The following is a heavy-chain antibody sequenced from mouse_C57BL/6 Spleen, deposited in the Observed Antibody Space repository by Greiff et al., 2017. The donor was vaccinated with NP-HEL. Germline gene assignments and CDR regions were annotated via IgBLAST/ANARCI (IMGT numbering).Heavy chain of an antibody. CDR1: GYAFSSYW. Sequence: SGAELVKPGASVKISCKASGYAFSSYWMNWVKQRPGKGLEWIGQIYPGDGDTNYNGKFKGKATLTADKSSSTAYMQLSSLTSEDSAVYFCARDTVVATEGFAYWGQGTLVTVSA. V-gene: IGHV1-80*01. D-gene: IGHD1-1*01. J-gene: IGHJ3*01. CDR3: ARDTVVATEGFAY. CDR2: IYPGDGDT.